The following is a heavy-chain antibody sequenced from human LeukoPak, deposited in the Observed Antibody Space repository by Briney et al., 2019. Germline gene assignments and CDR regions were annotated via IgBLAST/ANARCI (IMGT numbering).Heavy chain of an antibody. CDR3: ARGEGKELPHHYMDV. CDR1: GYTFTGYY. D-gene: IGHD3-10*01. V-gene: IGHV1-2*02. Sequence: ASVKVSCKASGYTFTGYYMHWVRQAPGQGLEWMGWINPNSGGTSYAQKFQGRVTMTRDTSISTAYMELSRLRSDDTAVYYCARGEGKELPHHYMDVWGKGTTVTVSS. J-gene: IGHJ6*03. CDR2: INPNSGGT.